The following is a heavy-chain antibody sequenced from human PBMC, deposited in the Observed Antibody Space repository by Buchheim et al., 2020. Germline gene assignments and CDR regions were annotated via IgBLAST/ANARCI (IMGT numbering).Heavy chain of an antibody. V-gene: IGHV4-34*01. CDR2: INHSGST. D-gene: IGHD3-10*01. CDR1: GGSFSGYY. Sequence: QVQLQQWGAGLLKPSETLSLTCAVYGGSFSGYYWSWIRQPPGKGLEWIGEINHSGSTNYNPSLKSRVTISVDTSKNPFSLKLSSVTAADTAVYYCARGLRVRVYYYYYGMDVWGQGTT. J-gene: IGHJ6*02. CDR3: ARGLRVRVYYYYYGMDV.